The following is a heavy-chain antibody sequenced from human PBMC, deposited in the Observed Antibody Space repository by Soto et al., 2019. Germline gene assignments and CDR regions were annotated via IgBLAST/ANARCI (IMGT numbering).Heavy chain of an antibody. D-gene: IGHD4-17*01. Sequence: EVQLLESGGGLVQPGGSLRLSCAASGFTFSSYAMSWVRQAPGKGLEWVSGISGSGGSTYYADSVKGRFTISRDNSKNTLYLQMNSLRPEDTAVYYCAKDPLDDGDYVDWFDPWGQGTLVTVSS. CDR1: GFTFSSYA. CDR3: AKDPLDDGDYVDWFDP. V-gene: IGHV3-23*01. CDR2: ISGSGGST. J-gene: IGHJ5*02.